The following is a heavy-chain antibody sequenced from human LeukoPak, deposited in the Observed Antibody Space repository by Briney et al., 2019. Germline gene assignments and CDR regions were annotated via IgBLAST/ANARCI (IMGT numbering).Heavy chain of an antibody. CDR2: INHSGST. V-gene: IGHV4-34*01. D-gene: IGHD3-16*02. CDR3: ARGLVRYDYVWGSYRVYYFDY. J-gene: IGHJ4*02. Sequence: PSETLSLTCAVYGGSFSGYYWSWIRQPPGKGLEWIGEINHSGSTNYNPSLKSRVTISVDTSKNQFSLKLSSVTAADTAVYYCARGLVRYDYVWGSYRVYYFDYWGQGTLVTVSS. CDR1: GGSFSGYY.